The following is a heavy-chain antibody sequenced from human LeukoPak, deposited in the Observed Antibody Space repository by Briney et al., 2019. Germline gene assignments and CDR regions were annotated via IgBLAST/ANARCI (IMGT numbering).Heavy chain of an antibody. D-gene: IGHD3-9*01. CDR3: AKDMGYDILTGPDFDY. V-gene: IGHV3-9*01. Sequence: GRSLRLSCAASGFTFDDYAMHWVRQAPGKALEWVSGISWNSGSIGYADSVKGRFTISRDNAKNSLYLQMNSLRAEDTALYYCAKDMGYDILTGPDFDYWGQGTLVTVSS. J-gene: IGHJ4*02. CDR2: ISWNSGSI. CDR1: GFTFDDYA.